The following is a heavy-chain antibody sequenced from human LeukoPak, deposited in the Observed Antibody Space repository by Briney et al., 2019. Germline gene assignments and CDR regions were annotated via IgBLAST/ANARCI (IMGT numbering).Heavy chain of an antibody. V-gene: IGHV3-23*01. Sequence: GGSLGLSCAASGFTFSNYAMSWVRQAPGKGLEWVSAISGSGGSTYYADSGKGRFTISRDNSKNTLFLQMNSLSAEDTAIYYCAKGRGYGNHDAFDIWGQGTMVTVSS. CDR3: AKGRGYGNHDAFDI. D-gene: IGHD5-18*01. CDR1: GFTFSNYA. J-gene: IGHJ3*02. CDR2: ISGSGGST.